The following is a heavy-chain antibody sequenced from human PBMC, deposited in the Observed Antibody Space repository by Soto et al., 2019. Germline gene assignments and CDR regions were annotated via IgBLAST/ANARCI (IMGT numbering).Heavy chain of an antibody. D-gene: IGHD5-18*01. Sequence: EVQLLESGGGLVQPGGSLRLSCAASGFTFSSYAMSWVRQAPGKGLEWVSAISGSGGSTYYADSVKGRFTISRDNSKDTLYLQMNSLRAEDTAVYYCAKDGYSYGYGFLDYWGQGTLVTVSS. V-gene: IGHV3-23*01. J-gene: IGHJ4*02. CDR1: GFTFSSYA. CDR3: AKDGYSYGYGFLDY. CDR2: ISGSGGST.